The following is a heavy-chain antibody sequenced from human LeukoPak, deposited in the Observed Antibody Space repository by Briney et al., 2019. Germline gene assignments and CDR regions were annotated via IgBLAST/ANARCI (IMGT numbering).Heavy chain of an antibody. V-gene: IGHV4-59*12. CDR3: ARVQYWGFLDY. Sequence: SETLSLTCTVSGGSISSYYWSWIRQPPGKGLEWIGYIYYSGSTNYNPSLKSRVTISVDRSKNQFSLKLSSVTAADTAVYYCARVQYWGFLDYWGQGTLVTVSS. D-gene: IGHD7-27*01. CDR1: GGSISSYY. CDR2: IYYSGST. J-gene: IGHJ4*02.